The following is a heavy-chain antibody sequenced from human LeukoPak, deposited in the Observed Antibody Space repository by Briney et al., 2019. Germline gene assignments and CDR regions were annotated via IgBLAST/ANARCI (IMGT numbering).Heavy chain of an antibody. CDR3: AKAHTASLSRGYLDY. CDR2: ISGSGGST. D-gene: IGHD3-16*01. CDR1: GFTFSSYA. J-gene: IGHJ4*02. Sequence: LTGGSLRLSCAASGFTFSSYAMSWVRQAPGKGLEWVSAISGSGGSTYYADSVKGRFTISRDNSKNTLYLQMNSLRAEDTAVYYCAKAHTASLSRGYLDYWGQGTLVTVSS. V-gene: IGHV3-23*01.